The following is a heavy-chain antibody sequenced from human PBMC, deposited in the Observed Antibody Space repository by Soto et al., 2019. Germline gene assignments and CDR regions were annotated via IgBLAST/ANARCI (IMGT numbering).Heavy chain of an antibody. CDR1: GSSINSSGDY. Sequence: SETPSLTCTVSGSSINSSGDYWGWIRQPPGKGLEWIGSMFYGVSTYYNPSLKSRVTVSVDTSKNQFSLNLRSVTAADTAVYYCARLPSRHLVDYWGQGTLVTVYS. D-gene: IGHD3-3*02. J-gene: IGHJ4*02. CDR3: ARLPSRHLVDY. CDR2: MFYGVST. V-gene: IGHV4-39*01.